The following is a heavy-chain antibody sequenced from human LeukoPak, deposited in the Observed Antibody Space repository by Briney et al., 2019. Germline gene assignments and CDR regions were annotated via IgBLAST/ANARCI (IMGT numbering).Heavy chain of an antibody. CDR1: GFTFSSYG. Sequence: QPGRSLRLSCAASGFTFSSYGMHWVRRAPGKGLEWVAVIWYDGSNKYYADSVKGRFTISRDNSKNTLYLQMNSLRAEDTAVYYCARERDYDILTGLDYWGQGTLVTVSS. J-gene: IGHJ4*02. V-gene: IGHV3-33*01. D-gene: IGHD3-9*01. CDR2: IWYDGSNK. CDR3: ARERDYDILTGLDY.